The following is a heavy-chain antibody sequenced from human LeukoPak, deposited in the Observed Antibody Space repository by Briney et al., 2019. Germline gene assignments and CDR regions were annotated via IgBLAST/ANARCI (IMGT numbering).Heavy chain of an antibody. CDR2: IKSDGSTT. CDR3: ARVVNTHFDY. J-gene: IGHJ4*02. V-gene: IGHV3-74*01. CDR1: GVTFSSYL. D-gene: IGHD2-2*02. Sequence: PGGSLRLSGAASGVTFSSYLMHWVRQAPGKGLVWVSRIKSDGSTTSYADSVKGRFTISRDNAKNTLYLQMNSLRAEDTAVYYCARVVNTHFDYWGQGTLVTVSS.